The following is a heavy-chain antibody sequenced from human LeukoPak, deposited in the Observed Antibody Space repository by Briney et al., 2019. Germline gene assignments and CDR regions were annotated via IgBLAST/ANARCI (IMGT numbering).Heavy chain of an antibody. CDR1: GFTFSSYA. D-gene: IGHD3-9*01. Sequence: PGGSLRLSCGASGFTFSSYAMSWVRQAPGKGLEWVSTISGSGRSTYYAGSVRGRFTISRDNFKNTLYLQMNSLRAEDTAVYYCATDLRDILTDDLYWDYWGQGTLVTVSS. J-gene: IGHJ4*02. V-gene: IGHV3-23*01. CDR2: ISGSGRST. CDR3: ATDLRDILTDDLYWDY.